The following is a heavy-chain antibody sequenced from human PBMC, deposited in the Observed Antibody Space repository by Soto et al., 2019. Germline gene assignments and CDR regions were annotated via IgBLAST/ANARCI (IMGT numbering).Heavy chain of an antibody. D-gene: IGHD3-10*01. CDR2: ISSSSSTI. V-gene: IGHV3-48*01. Sequence: GGSLRLSCAASGFTFSSYSMNWARQAPGKGLEWVSYISSSSSTIYYADSVKGRFTISRDNAKNSLYLQMNSLRAEDTAVYYCARAVLLWFGELLSFDYWGQGTLVTVSS. J-gene: IGHJ4*02. CDR1: GFTFSSYS. CDR3: ARAVLLWFGELLSFDY.